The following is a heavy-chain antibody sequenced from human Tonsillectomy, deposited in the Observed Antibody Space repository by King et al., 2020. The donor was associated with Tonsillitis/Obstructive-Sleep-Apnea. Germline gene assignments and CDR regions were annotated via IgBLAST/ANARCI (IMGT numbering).Heavy chain of an antibody. CDR1: GFTFNNAW. CDR2: IKSKTDGGTT. D-gene: IGHD2-2*01. J-gene: IGHJ4*02. Sequence: VQLVESGGGLVKPGGSLRLSCAASGFTFNNAWMNWVRQAPGKGLEWVGRIKSKTDGGTTDYAAHVKGRFTNSRDDSKNTLYLQMNSLKTEDTAVDYCHTDALVVPAATDYWGQGTLVTVSS. CDR3: HTDALVVPAATDY. V-gene: IGHV3-15*07.